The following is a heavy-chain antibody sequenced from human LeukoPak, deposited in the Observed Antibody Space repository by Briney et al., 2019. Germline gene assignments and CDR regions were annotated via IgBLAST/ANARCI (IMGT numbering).Heavy chain of an antibody. CDR3: AKDSEVTHFDY. CDR1: AFTFSSYG. CDR2: IWYDGSNK. V-gene: IGHV3-33*06. D-gene: IGHD5-18*01. J-gene: IGHJ4*02. Sequence: GGSLRLSCAASAFTFSSYGMHWVRQAPGKGLEWVAVIWYDGSNKYYADSVKGRFTISRDNSKNTLYLQMNSLRAEDTAVYYCAKDSEVTHFDYWGQGTLVTVP.